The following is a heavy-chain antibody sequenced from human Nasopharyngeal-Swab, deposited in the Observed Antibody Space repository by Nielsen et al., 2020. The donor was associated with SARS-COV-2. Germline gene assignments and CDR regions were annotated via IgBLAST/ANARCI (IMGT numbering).Heavy chain of an antibody. CDR1: GGSISSSSYY. CDR2: IYYSGST. D-gene: IGHD2-2*01. Sequence: SETLSLTCTVSGGSISSSSYYWGWIRQPPGKGLVWIGSIYYSGSTYYNPSLKSRVTISVDTSKNQFSLKLSSVTAADTAVYYCARDRTGYCSSTSCYEYNWFDPWGQGTLVTVSS. J-gene: IGHJ5*02. V-gene: IGHV4-39*02. CDR3: ARDRTGYCSSTSCYEYNWFDP.